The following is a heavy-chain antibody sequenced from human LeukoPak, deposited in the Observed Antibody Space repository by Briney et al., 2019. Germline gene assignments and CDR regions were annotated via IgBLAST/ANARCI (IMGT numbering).Heavy chain of an antibody. D-gene: IGHD4-17*01. CDR2: ISSDGSST. CDR3: ARGYGDYGFDY. J-gene: IGHJ4*02. CDR1: EFTFRPYA. Sequence: PGGSLRLSCAASEFTFRPYAMHWVRQAPGKGLEYVSGISSDGSSTYYANSVKGRFTVSRDNSKNTLYLQMGSLRAEDMAVYYCARGYGDYGFDYWGQGTLVTVSS. V-gene: IGHV3-64*01.